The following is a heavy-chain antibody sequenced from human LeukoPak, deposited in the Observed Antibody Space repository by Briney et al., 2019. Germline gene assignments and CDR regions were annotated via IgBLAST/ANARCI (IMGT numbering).Heavy chain of an antibody. CDR2: YAPEDGKM. D-gene: IGHD3-10*01. Sequence: GASVKVSCTVFGHTLTELSMHWVRQAPGKGLEWMGGYAPEDGKMIYAQKFQGRVTVTEDTSTDTGYMEVTSLRSEDAAVYYCATYQLFGSGSFLRMGFDSWGQGTLVTVSS. CDR3: ATYQLFGSGSFLRMGFDS. V-gene: IGHV1-24*01. CDR1: GHTLTELS. J-gene: IGHJ4*02.